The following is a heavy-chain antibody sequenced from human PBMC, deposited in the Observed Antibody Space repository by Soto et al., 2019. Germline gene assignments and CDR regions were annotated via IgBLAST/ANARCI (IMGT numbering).Heavy chain of an antibody. V-gene: IGHV1-69*13. CDR1: GGTFSSDA. CDR3: AREAGGAYGVHY. D-gene: IGHD4-17*01. Sequence: SVEVACKASGGTFSSDAISWVRQAPEQGLEWMGGIIPIFGTANYAQKFQGRVTITAXXXXRXXYMXLSSPRSEGRAGYYLAREAGGAYGVHYWGQ. CDR2: IIPIFGTA. J-gene: IGHJ4*01.